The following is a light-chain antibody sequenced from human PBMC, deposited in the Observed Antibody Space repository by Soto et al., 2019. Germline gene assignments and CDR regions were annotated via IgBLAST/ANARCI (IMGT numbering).Light chain of an antibody. V-gene: IGKV3-15*01. CDR2: GAS. CDR1: QSVGSN. J-gene: IGKJ1*01. CDR3: QQYNNWPPWT. Sequence: EIVMTQSPATLSGSPGDGATLSWGASQSVGSNLAWYQQRRGQAPRLLIYGASTRATGIPARFSGSGSGTEFTLTISSLQSEDFAIYYCQQYNNWPPWTFGQGTKVDI.